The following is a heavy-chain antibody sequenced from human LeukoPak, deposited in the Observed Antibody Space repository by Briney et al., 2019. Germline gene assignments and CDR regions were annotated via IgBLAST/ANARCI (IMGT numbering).Heavy chain of an antibody. CDR2: ISYDGSIK. V-gene: IGHV3-30-3*01. Sequence: GGSLRLSCSASGFTFSTYAIHWVRQVPGKGLEWVAFISYDGSIKDYADSVQGRFTISRDNSKNTLYLQMNSLRAEDTAVYSCAKGSRGFDYWGQGTLVTVSS. J-gene: IGHJ4*02. D-gene: IGHD3-10*01. CDR3: AKGSRGFDY. CDR1: GFTFSTYA.